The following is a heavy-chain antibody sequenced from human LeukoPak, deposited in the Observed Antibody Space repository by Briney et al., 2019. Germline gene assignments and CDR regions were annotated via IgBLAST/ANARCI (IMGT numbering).Heavy chain of an antibody. CDR3: AKDIGVLSTVTAVEGFDY. D-gene: IGHD2-21*02. V-gene: IGHV3-9*01. CDR2: ISWNSGKI. Sequence: GGSLRLSCAASGFTFSSYSMNWVRQAPGKGLEWVSGISWNSGKIGYADSVKGRFTISRDNAKNSLYLQMNSLRAEDTALYYCAKDIGVLSTVTAVEGFDYWGQGTLVTVSS. CDR1: GFTFSSYS. J-gene: IGHJ4*02.